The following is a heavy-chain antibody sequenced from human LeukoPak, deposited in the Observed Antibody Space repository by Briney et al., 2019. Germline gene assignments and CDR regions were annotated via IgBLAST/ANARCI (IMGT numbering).Heavy chain of an antibody. Sequence: GGSLRLSCVASGFTFSNYAMHWVRQAPGKGLEWVAVISYDGSSKYYSDSVKGRFTISRDNSKNTLYLQMNSLRAEDTAVYYCARLAESSWTDYWGQGTLVTVSS. J-gene: IGHJ4*02. CDR2: ISYDGSSK. CDR1: GFTFSNYA. D-gene: IGHD6-13*01. V-gene: IGHV3-30*04. CDR3: ARLAESSWTDY.